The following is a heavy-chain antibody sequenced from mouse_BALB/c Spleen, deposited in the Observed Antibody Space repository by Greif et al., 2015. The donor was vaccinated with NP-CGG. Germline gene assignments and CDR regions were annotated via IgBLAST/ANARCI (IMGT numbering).Heavy chain of an antibody. V-gene: IGHV5-6-2*01. CDR2: INSNGGST. Sequence: DVQLVESGGGLVKLGGSLKLSCAASGFTFSSYYMSWVRQTPEKRLELVAAINSNGGSTYYPDTVKGRFTISRDNAKNTLYLQMSSLKSEDTALYYCARPDYGYFDVWGAGTTVTVSS. CDR3: ARPDYGYFDV. CDR1: GFTFSSYY. J-gene: IGHJ1*01.